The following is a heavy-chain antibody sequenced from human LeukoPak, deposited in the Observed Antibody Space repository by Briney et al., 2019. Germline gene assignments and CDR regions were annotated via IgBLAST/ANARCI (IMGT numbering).Heavy chain of an antibody. CDR3: AGDGDYGTGSYYRGCIDS. Sequence: ASVKVSCTASGYTFTVYYIHWVRQAPGQGLEWMGWIHPRRGDTNNAQKFQGRVTMTRDTSISTAYLDLSSLRSDDTAVYYCAGDGDYGTGSYYRGCIDSWGQGTPVTVSP. D-gene: IGHD3-10*01. J-gene: IGHJ4*02. CDR2: IHPRRGDT. V-gene: IGHV1-2*02. CDR1: GYTFTVYY.